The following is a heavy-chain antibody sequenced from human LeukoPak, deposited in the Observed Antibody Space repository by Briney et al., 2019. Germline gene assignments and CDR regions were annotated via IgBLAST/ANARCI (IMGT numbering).Heavy chain of an antibody. CDR1: GFTFSGSA. D-gene: IGHD1-26*01. J-gene: IGHJ4*02. Sequence: GGSLRLSCAASGFTFSGSAMHWVRQASGKGLEWVGRIRSKANSYATAYAASVKGRFTISRDDSKNTAYLQMNSLKTEDTAVYYCTTDHIVGAYWGQGTLVTASS. CDR2: IRSKANSYAT. V-gene: IGHV3-73*01. CDR3: TTDHIVGAY.